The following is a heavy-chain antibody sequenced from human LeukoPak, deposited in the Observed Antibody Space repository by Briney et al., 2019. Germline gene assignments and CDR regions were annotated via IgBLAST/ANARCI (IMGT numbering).Heavy chain of an antibody. J-gene: IGHJ6*03. CDR1: GYSFTSYW. CDR3: ARQVDLTGYYSYYYYYMDV. V-gene: IGHV5-51*01. CDR2: IYPGDSDT. Sequence: GESLKISCKGSGYSFTSYWIGWVRQMPGKGLEWMGIIYPGDSDTRYSPSFQGQVTISADKSISTAYLQWSSLKASDTAMYYCARQVDLTGYYSYYYYYMDVWGEGTTVTVSS. D-gene: IGHD3-9*01.